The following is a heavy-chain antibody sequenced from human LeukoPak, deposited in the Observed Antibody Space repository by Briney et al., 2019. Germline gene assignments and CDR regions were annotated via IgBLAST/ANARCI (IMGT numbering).Heavy chain of an antibody. D-gene: IGHD6-13*01. CDR3: ARVTSSSWPYNWFDP. V-gene: IGHV1-2*02. J-gene: IGHJ5*02. CDR1: GYTFTGYY. CDR2: INPNSGGT. Sequence: ASVKVSCKASGYTFTGYYMHWVRQAPGQGLEWMGWINPNSGGTNYAQKFQGRVTMTRDTSISTAYMELSRLRSDDTAVYYCARVTSSSWPYNWFDPWGQGTLVTVSS.